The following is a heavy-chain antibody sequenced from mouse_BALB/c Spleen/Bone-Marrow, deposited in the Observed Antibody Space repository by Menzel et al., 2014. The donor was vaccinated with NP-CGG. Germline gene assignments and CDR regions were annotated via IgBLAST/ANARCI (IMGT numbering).Heavy chain of an antibody. Sequence: EVQGVESGGGLVQPGGSLKLSCAASGFDFSRYWMTWVRQAPGKGPEWIGEINPDSSTINYTPSLKDKFIVSRDNAKNTLYLQMNKVRSEDTALYYCAKNYYYGYVAYWGQGTLVTVSA. CDR1: GFDFSRYW. V-gene: IGHV4-1*02. CDR2: INPDSSTI. J-gene: IGHJ3*01. CDR3: AKNYYYGYVAY. D-gene: IGHD1-2*01.